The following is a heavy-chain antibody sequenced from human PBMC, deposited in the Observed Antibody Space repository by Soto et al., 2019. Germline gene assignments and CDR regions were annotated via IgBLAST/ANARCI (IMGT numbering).Heavy chain of an antibody. J-gene: IGHJ6*02. CDR3: ARVDYDSSGYYYAPGMDV. CDR1: GYPFTSYD. D-gene: IGHD3-22*01. CDR2: MNPNSGNT. V-gene: IGHV1-8*01. Sequence: GGSGKVCFKASGYPFTSYDINWVRQATGQGLEWMGWMNPNSGNTGYAQKFQGRVTMTRNTSISTAYMELSSLRSEDTAVYYCARVDYDSSGYYYAPGMDVWGQGTTVTV.